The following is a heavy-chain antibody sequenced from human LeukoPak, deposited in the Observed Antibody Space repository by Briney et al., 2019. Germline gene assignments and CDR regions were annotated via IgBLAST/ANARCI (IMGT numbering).Heavy chain of an antibody. D-gene: IGHD3-22*01. CDR1: GFTFSSYA. J-gene: IGHJ2*01. Sequence: GGSLRLSCAASGFTFSSYAMSWVRQAPGKGLEWVSSISSSSSYIYYADSVKGRFTISRDNAKNSLYLQMNSLRAEDTAVYYCARGPYYYDSSDPRYFDLWGRGTLVTVSS. CDR2: ISSSSSYI. CDR3: ARGPYYYDSSDPRYFDL. V-gene: IGHV3-21*01.